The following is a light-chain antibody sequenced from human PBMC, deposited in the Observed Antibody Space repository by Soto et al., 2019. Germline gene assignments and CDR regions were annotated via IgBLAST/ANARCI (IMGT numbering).Light chain of an antibody. CDR2: RTS. J-gene: IGKJ1*01. CDR3: QQYKSYSRT. Sequence: DIQVFQSPSILSATVGDRVTLTCRAGQSVGEWLAWYQQKPGKGHRVLIYRTSNLAPGVPSRFSGSGSDIEFTLTISSLQPDDYAVYYCQQYKSYSRTFGQGTRVDIK. CDR1: QSVGEW. V-gene: IGKV1-5*03.